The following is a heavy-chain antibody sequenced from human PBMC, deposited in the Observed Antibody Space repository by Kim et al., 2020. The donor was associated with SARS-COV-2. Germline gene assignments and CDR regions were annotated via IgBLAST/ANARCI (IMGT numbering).Heavy chain of an antibody. J-gene: IGHJ4*02. CDR3: ARHAGYHYFDY. Sequence: TNYADSVKGRFTISRDNAKNSLYLQMNSLRAEDTAVYYCARHAGYHYFDYWGQGTLVTVSS. D-gene: IGHD5-12*01. V-gene: IGHV3-11*03. CDR2: T.